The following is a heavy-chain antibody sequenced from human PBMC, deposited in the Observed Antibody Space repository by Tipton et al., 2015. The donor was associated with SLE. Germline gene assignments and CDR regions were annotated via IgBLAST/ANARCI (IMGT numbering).Heavy chain of an antibody. CDR2: SYYSGNT. CDR3: ARAPGLERAYYYYYYMDV. CDR1: GGSIIGYY. D-gene: IGHD1-1*01. Sequence: TLSLTCTVSGGSIIGYYWSWIRQSPGKGLEWVGYSYYSGNTNYNPSLKSRVTISVDTSKNQLSLKLSSVVAADTAVYYCARAPGLERAYYYYYYMDVWGKGTTVTVSS. V-gene: IGHV4-59*01. J-gene: IGHJ6*03.